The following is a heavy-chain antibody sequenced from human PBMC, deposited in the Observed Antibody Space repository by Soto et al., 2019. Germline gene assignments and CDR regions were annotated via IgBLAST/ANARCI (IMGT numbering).Heavy chain of an antibody. J-gene: IGHJ5*02. D-gene: IGHD6-6*01. CDR3: TRDQGNQARPDALWFDP. CDR1: GFTFGDYA. Sequence: GGSLRLSCTASGFTFGDYAMSWFRQAPGKGLEWVGFIRSKAYGGTTEYAASVKGRFTISRDDSKSIAYLQMNSLKTEDTAVYYCTRDQGNQARPDALWFDPWGQGTLVTVSS. V-gene: IGHV3-49*03. CDR2: IRSKAYGGTT.